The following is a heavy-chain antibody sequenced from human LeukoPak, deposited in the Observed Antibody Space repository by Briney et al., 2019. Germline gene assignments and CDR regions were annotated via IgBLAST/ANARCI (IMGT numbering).Heavy chain of an antibody. V-gene: IGHV3-7*01. CDR2: IKQDGSKK. CDR3: ARDQGALDI. J-gene: IGHJ3*02. Sequence: GGSLRLSCAASGFTFSHYWMSWVRQAPGKGLEWLANIKQDGSKKYYVDSVKGRFTISRDNAKNSLYLQMNSQRAEDTAIYYCARDQGALDIWGQGTMVTVSS. CDR1: GFTFSHYW.